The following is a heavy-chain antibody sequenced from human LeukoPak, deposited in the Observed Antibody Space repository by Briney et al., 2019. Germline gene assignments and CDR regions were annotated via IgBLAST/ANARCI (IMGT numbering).Heavy chain of an antibody. D-gene: IGHD6-19*01. V-gene: IGHV3-33*01. CDR3: ARDPTRGSGWYFDY. J-gene: IGHJ4*02. Sequence: GGSLRLSCAASGFTFSSCGMHWVRQAPGKGLEWVAVIWYDGSNKYYADSVKGRFTISRDNSKNTLYLQMNSLRAEDTAVYYCARDPTRGSGWYFDYWGQGTLVTVSS. CDR2: IWYDGSNK. CDR1: GFTFSSCG.